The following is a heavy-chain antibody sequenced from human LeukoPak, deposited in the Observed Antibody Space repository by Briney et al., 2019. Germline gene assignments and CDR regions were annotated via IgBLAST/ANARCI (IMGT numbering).Heavy chain of an antibody. CDR3: ASGSGWFYS. V-gene: IGHV4-59*08. CDR2: IYYSGST. Sequence: PSETLSLTCTVSDGSISGYYWSWIRQPPGKGLEWIGYIYYSGSTNYNPPLKSRVTISVDTSKNQFSLKLNSVTAADTAVYYCASGSGWFYSWGQGTLVTVSS. D-gene: IGHD6-19*01. J-gene: IGHJ5*01. CDR1: DGSISGYY.